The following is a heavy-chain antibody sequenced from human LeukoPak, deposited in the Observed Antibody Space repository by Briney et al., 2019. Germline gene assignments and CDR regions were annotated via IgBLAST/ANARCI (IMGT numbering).Heavy chain of an antibody. J-gene: IGHJ1*01. CDR1: GGSISGYY. Sequence: TSETPSLTCTVSGGSISGYYWNWIRQSAGKGLEWIGRIYANGGTNYNPSLRSRVSMSVDTSKNQFSLKLTSVTAADTAIYYCARDFTRNSYAVAEFFHPWGQGTLVSVSS. CDR3: ARDFTRNSYAVAEFFHP. CDR2: IYANGGT. D-gene: IGHD5-18*01. V-gene: IGHV4-4*07.